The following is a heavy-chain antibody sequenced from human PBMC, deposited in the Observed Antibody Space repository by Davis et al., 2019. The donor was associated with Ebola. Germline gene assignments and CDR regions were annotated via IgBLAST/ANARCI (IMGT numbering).Heavy chain of an antibody. D-gene: IGHD5-24*01. CDR3: AGKRRDGYNLGAFNI. J-gene: IGHJ3*02. CDR1: GDTSTSYY. Sequence: ASVKVSCKASGDTSTSYYIHWARQAPGQGLEWMGMINPNRGSTNYAQRFQGRVTMTRDTSTSTVYMVVSSLRSEDTAVYYCAGKRRDGYNLGAFNIWGQGTMVTVSS. V-gene: IGHV1-46*01. CDR2: INPNRGST.